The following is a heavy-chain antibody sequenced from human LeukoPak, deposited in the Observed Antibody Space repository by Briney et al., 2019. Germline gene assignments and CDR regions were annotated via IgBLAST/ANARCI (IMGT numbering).Heavy chain of an antibody. CDR2: IIPIFGTA. CDR1: GGTFSSYA. V-gene: IGHV1-69*06. CDR3: ARDLDTAMGAYNFDY. Sequence: SVKVSCKASGGTFSSYAISWVRQAPGQGLEWMGGIIPIFGTANYAQKFQGRVTITADKSTSTAYMELSSLRSEDTAVYYCARDLDTAMGAYNFDYWGQGTLVTVSS. D-gene: IGHD5-18*01. J-gene: IGHJ4*02.